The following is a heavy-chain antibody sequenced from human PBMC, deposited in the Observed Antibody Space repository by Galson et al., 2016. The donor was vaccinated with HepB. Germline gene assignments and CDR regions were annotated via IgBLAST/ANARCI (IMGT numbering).Heavy chain of an antibody. V-gene: IGHV3-11*01. J-gene: IGHJ6*02. D-gene: IGHD3-16*01. Sequence: SLRLSCAASGFSFNEHYMNWIRQAPGKGLECVAYISNTVKTISYSDSVKGRFTISRDNAKNSLYLQMNSLRAEDTAVYYCARDGIWGGMDVWGQGTTVTVSS. CDR2: ISNTVKTI. CDR1: GFSFNEHY. CDR3: ARDGIWGGMDV.